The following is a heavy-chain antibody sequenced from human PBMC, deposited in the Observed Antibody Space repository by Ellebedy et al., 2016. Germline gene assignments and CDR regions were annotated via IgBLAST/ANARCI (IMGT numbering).Heavy chain of an antibody. CDR1: GFTFSSYG. V-gene: IGHV3-33*08. CDR2: IWYDGSNK. Sequence: GGSLRLSCAASGFTFSSYGMHWVRQAPGKGLEWVAVIWYDGSNKYYADSVKGRFTISRDNSKNTLYLQMNSLRAEDTAVYYCARDLVRVVVVPAAIRAFYYYYYGMDVWGQGTTVTVSS. D-gene: IGHD2-2*01. J-gene: IGHJ6*02. CDR3: ARDLVRVVVVPAAIRAFYYYYYGMDV.